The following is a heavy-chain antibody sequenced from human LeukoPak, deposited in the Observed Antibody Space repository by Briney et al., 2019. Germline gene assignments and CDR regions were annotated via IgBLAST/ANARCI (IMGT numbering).Heavy chain of an antibody. CDR1: GGTFSSYA. V-gene: IGHV1-69*05. J-gene: IGHJ5*02. CDR2: IIPIFGTA. Sequence: GSSVEVSCKASGGTFSSYAISWVRQAPGQGLEWMGRIIPIFGTANYAQKFQGRVTITTDESTSTAYMELSSLRSEDTAVYYCARDQITIFGVVISWFDPWGQGTLVTVSS. CDR3: ARDQITIFGVVISWFDP. D-gene: IGHD3-3*01.